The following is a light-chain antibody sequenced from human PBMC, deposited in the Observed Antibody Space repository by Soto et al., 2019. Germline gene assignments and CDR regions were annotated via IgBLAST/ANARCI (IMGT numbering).Light chain of an antibody. CDR2: GAS. CDR3: QQYSSSPIT. V-gene: IGKV3-20*01. J-gene: IGKJ5*01. Sequence: EIMLTQSPGTLSLSPGERATLSFRASQSVSSSYLAWYQQKPGQAPRLLIYGASSRATGIPDRFSGGGSGTDFSLTISILDPEDFAVYYCQQYSSSPITFGQGTRLEIK. CDR1: QSVSSSY.